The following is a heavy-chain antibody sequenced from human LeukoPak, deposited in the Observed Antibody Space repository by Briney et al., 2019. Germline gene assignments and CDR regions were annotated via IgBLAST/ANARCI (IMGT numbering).Heavy chain of an antibody. V-gene: IGHV3-30-3*01. CDR3: ASGMDYYDSSGYYSRDY. CDR2: ISYDGSNK. D-gene: IGHD3-22*01. Sequence: GGSLRLSCAASGFTFSSYAMHWVRQAPGKGLEWVAVISYDGSNKYYADSVKGRFTISRDSSKNTLYLQMNSLRAEDTAVYYCASGMDYYDSSGYYSRDYWGQGTLVTVSS. J-gene: IGHJ4*02. CDR1: GFTFSSYA.